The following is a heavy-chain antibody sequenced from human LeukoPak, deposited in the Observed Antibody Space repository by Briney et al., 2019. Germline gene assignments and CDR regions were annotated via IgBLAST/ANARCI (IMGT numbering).Heavy chain of an antibody. Sequence: PSETLSLTCAVYGGSFSGYYWSWIRQPPGKGLEWIGEINHSGSTNYNTSLKSRVTIPVDTSKNQFSLKLSSVTAADTAVYYCARGAVVTAIGARTGIDYWGQGTLVTVSS. CDR2: INHSGST. J-gene: IGHJ4*02. V-gene: IGHV4-34*01. D-gene: IGHD2-21*02. CDR3: ARGAVVTAIGARTGIDY. CDR1: GGSFSGYY.